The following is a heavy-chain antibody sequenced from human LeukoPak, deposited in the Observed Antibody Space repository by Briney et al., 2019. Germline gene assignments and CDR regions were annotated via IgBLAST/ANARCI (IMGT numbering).Heavy chain of an antibody. J-gene: IGHJ4*02. CDR1: GFTFSSYD. Sequence: PGGSLRLSCAASGFTFSSYDMHWVRQATGKGLEWVSAIGTAGDTYYPGSVKGRFTISRENAKNSLYLQMNSLRAGDTAVYYCARKTGYSSGYDYWGQGTLVTVSS. CDR2: IGTAGDT. V-gene: IGHV3-13*01. CDR3: ARKTGYSSGYDY. D-gene: IGHD6-19*01.